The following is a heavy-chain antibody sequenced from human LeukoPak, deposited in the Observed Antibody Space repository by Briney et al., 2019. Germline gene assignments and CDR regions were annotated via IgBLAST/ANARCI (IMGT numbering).Heavy chain of an antibody. CDR3: ARVRRYYYGMDV. Sequence: ASVKVSCKASGYTLTDYHIHWVRQAPGQGLEWIGWMNPNSGDTNSAQSFQGRVTMTRETSISTAYMELSRLRFDDTAVYYCARVRRYYYGMDVWGQGTTVTVSS. CDR1: GYTLTDYH. V-gene: IGHV1-2*02. J-gene: IGHJ6*02. CDR2: MNPNSGDT.